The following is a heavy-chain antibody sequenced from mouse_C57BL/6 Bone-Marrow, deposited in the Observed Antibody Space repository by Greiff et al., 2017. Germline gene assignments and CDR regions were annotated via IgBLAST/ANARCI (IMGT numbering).Heavy chain of an antibody. CDR2: IDPSDSYT. Sequence: QVQLQQPGAELVRPGTSVKLSCKASGYTFTSYWMHWVKQRPGQGLEWIGVIDPSDSYTNYNQKFKGKATLTVDTSSSTAYMQLSSLTSEDSAVYYCARWDYYCSSSTDWYFDVWGTGTTVTVSA. V-gene: IGHV1-59*01. D-gene: IGHD1-1*01. CDR1: GYTFTSYW. J-gene: IGHJ1*03. CDR3: ARWDYYCSSSTDWYFDV.